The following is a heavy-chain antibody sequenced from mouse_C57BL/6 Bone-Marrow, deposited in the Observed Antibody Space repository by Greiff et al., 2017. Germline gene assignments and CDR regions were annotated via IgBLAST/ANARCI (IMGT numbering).Heavy chain of an antibody. CDR2: IYPSDSET. CDR1: GYTFTSYW. Sequence: QVQLQQPGAELVRPGSSVKLSCKASGYTFTSYWMDWVKQRPGQGLEWIGNIYPSDSETHYNQKFKDKATLTVDKSSSTAYMQLSSLTSEDSAVYYCARRGQLRRRKYFDYWGQGTTLTVSS. CDR3: ARRGQLRRRKYFDY. J-gene: IGHJ2*01. V-gene: IGHV1-61*01. D-gene: IGHD3-2*02.